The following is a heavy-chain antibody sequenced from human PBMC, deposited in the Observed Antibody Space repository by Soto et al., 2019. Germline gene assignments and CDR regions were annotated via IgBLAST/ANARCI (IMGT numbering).Heavy chain of an antibody. V-gene: IGHV3-33*01. CDR3: ARDYVAVAGRNLLRYYYYGMDV. CDR1: GFTFSSYG. J-gene: IGHJ6*02. D-gene: IGHD6-19*01. Sequence: QVQLVESGGGVVQPGRSLRLSCAASGFTFSSYGMHWVRQAPGKGLEWVAVIWYDGSNKYYADSVKGRFTISRDNSKNTLYLQMNSLRAEDTAVYYCARDYVAVAGRNLLRYYYYGMDVWGQGTTVTVSS. CDR2: IWYDGSNK.